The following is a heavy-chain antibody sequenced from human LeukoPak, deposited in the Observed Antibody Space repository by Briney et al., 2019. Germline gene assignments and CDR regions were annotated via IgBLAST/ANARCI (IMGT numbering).Heavy chain of an antibody. CDR3: ARECRVNYFDY. J-gene: IGHJ4*02. CDR1: GYTFTSYD. V-gene: IGHV1-8*01. Sequence: ASVKVSCKASGYTFTSYDINWVRQATGQGLEWMGWMNPNSGNTGYAQKFQGRVTITADESTSTAYMELSSLRSEDTAVYYCARECRVNYFDYWGQGTLVTVSS. CDR2: MNPNSGNT.